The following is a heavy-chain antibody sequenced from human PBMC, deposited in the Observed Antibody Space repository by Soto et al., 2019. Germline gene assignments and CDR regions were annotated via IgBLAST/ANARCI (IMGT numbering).Heavy chain of an antibody. Sequence: EVQLLESGGGLVQPGGSLRLSCAASGFTFSNFGMSWVRQAPGKGLWWVSTVSVSDGKTYYAASVKGRFTISRDNPMTTVYMQTNSLRVEDTAVYYCAQGAWTINYDSSGDGDYDYWGQGTLVTVSS. CDR2: VSVSDGKT. CDR1: GFTFSNFG. CDR3: AQGAWTINYDSSGDGDYDY. J-gene: IGHJ4*02. D-gene: IGHD3-22*01. V-gene: IGHV3-23*01.